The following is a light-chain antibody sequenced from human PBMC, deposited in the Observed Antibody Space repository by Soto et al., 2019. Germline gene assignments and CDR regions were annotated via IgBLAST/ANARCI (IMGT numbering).Light chain of an antibody. CDR2: DVS. J-gene: IGLJ1*01. CDR1: SSDVGGYNF. CDR3: SYYAGRSNPYL. V-gene: IGLV2-8*01. Sequence: QSALTQPPSASGSPGQSVTISCTGTSSDVGGYNFVSWYQQHPGKAPKLIIYDVSKRPSGVPDRFSGSKSGNTASLTVSGLQAEDEADYYCSYYAGRSNPYLCGTGTKSPS.